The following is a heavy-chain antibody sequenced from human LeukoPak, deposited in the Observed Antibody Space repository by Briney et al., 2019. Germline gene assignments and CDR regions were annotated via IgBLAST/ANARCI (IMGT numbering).Heavy chain of an antibody. CDR1: GFTFSDYV. V-gene: IGHV3-23*01. CDR3: AKGGGSPYSSSNY. Sequence: GGSLRLSCAISGFTFSDYVMTWVRQAPGKGLKWVSTISDGDGTTYYADFVKGRFTISRDNSNDTLYLQMNSLRADDTAIYYCAKGGGSPYSSSNYWGRGTLVTVSS. J-gene: IGHJ4*02. CDR2: ISDGDGTT. D-gene: IGHD6-6*01.